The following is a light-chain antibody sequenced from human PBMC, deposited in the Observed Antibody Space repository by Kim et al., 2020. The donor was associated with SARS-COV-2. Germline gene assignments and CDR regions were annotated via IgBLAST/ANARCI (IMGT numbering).Light chain of an antibody. CDR2: YNG. Sequence: SYELTQPPSVSVAPGKTATITCGGNNIGSKTVHWYQQKPGQAPLLVIYYNGDRPSGIPERFSGSNSGNTATLSISRVEAGDEADYYCQVWDSRSDHFVFGIGTKGTVL. CDR3: QVWDSRSDHFV. V-gene: IGLV3-21*04. CDR1: NIGSKT. J-gene: IGLJ1*01.